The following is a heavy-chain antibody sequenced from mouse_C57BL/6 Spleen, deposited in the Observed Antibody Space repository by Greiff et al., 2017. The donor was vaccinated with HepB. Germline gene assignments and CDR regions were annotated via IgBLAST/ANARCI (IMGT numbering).Heavy chain of an antibody. CDR1: GYTFTSYW. D-gene: IGHD4-1*01. CDR2: IHPNSGST. V-gene: IGHV1-64*01. J-gene: IGHJ3*01. CDR3: AREDWDPFAY. Sequence: QVQLKQPGAELVKPGASVKLSCKASGYTFTSYWMHWVKQRPGQGLEWIGMIHPNSGSTNYNEKFKSKATLTVDKSSSTAYMQLSSLTSEDSAVYYCAREDWDPFAYWGQGTLVTVSA.